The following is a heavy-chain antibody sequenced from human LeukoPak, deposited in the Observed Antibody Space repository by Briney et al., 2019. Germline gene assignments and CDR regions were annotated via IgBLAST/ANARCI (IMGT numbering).Heavy chain of an antibody. D-gene: IGHD2-2*01. Sequence: ASVKVSCTASGYTFTSYDINWVRQATGPGLEWMGWMNPNSGNTGYAQKFHGRVTMTRNTSMTTAYMELSSLRSEDTAVYYCARERGCTSASCRRNLFDPWGQGTLVTVSS. CDR3: ARERGCTSASCRRNLFDP. CDR1: GYTFTSYD. V-gene: IGHV1-8*01. J-gene: IGHJ5*02. CDR2: MNPNSGNT.